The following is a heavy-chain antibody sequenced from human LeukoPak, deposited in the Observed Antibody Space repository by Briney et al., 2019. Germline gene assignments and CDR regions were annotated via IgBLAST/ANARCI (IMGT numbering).Heavy chain of an antibody. D-gene: IGHD2-2*01. CDR3: AKDSGDIVVVPAAMHY. Sequence: PGGSLRLSCAASGFTFSNSWMHWVRQAPGKGLVWVSRINSDGKTTSYADSVKGRFTISRDNSKNTLYLQMNSLRAEDTAVYYCAKDSGDIVVVPAAMHYWGQGTLVTVSS. J-gene: IGHJ4*02. CDR2: INSDGKTT. V-gene: IGHV3-74*01. CDR1: GFTFSNSW.